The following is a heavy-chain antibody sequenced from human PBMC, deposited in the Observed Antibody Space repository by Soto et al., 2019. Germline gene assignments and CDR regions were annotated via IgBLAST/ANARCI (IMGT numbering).Heavy chain of an antibody. CDR3: AGYSGYSDGEHDY. CDR1: GFTFSSYW. CDR2: INSDGSTT. V-gene: IGHV3-74*01. Sequence: GGSLRLSCAASGFTFSSYWMHWVRQAPGRGLVWVSHINSDGSTTTYADSVEGRFTISRDNAKNTLYLQMNSLRAEDTAVYYCAGYSGYSDGEHDYGGRGTLVTVS. J-gene: IGHJ4*02. D-gene: IGHD5-18*01.